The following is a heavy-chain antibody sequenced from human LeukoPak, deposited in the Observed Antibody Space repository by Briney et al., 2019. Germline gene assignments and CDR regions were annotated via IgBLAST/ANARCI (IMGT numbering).Heavy chain of an antibody. CDR2: IYTSGST. V-gene: IGHV4-4*07. J-gene: IGHJ4*02. Sequence: SETLSLTCTVSGGSISSYYWSWIRQPAGKGLEWIGRIYTSGSTNYNPSLKSRVTISVDTSKNQFSLKLRSVSAADTAVYYCARVTGYMIEDYFDYWGQGTLVTVSS. CDR1: GGSISSYY. D-gene: IGHD3-22*01. CDR3: ARVTGYMIEDYFDY.